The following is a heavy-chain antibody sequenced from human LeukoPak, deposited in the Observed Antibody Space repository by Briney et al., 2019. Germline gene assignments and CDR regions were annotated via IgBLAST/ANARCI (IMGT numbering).Heavy chain of an antibody. V-gene: IGHV4-31*03. CDR2: TYYSGST. CDR1: GGSISSGGYY. D-gene: IGHD2-2*01. J-gene: IGHJ4*02. CDR3: ARDSRSTRSFDY. Sequence: SETLSLTCTVSGGSISSGGYYWSWIRQHPGKGLEWIGYTYYSGSTYHNPSLKSRVTISVDTSKNQFSLKLSSVTAADTAVYYCARDSRSTRSFDYWGQGTLVTVSS.